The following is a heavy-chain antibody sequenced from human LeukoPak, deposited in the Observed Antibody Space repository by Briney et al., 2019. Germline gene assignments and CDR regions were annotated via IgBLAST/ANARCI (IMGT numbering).Heavy chain of an antibody. Sequence: GGSLRLSCAASGFTFSSYGMHWVRQAPGKGLEWVAVISYDGSNKYYADSVKGRFTISRDNSKNTLYLQMNSLRAEDTAVYYCVRGLGWFYYAFDIWGQGTPVTVSS. CDR1: GFTFSSYG. J-gene: IGHJ3*02. CDR2: ISYDGSNK. CDR3: VRGLGWFYYAFDI. D-gene: IGHD3-10*01. V-gene: IGHV3-30*03.